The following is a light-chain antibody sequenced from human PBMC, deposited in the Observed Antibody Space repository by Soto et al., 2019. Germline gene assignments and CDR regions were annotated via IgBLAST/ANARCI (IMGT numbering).Light chain of an antibody. V-gene: IGLV2-23*03. Sequence: QSVLTQPASVSGSPGQSITISCTGTSSDVGSYNLVSWYQQHPGKAPKLMIYEGSKRPSGVSNRFSGSKSGNTASLTISGLQAEDEADYYCCSYAGSSTIHVVFGGGTK. J-gene: IGLJ2*01. CDR2: EGS. CDR1: SSDVGSYNL. CDR3: CSYAGSSTIHVV.